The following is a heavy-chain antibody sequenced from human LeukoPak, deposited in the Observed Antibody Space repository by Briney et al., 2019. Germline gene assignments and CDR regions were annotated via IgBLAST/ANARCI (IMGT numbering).Heavy chain of an antibody. CDR3: ARAAGDYEVLASTFDP. Sequence: GGSLRLSCAASGFTFSSYWMSWVRQAPGKGLEWVANIKQDGSEKYYVDSVKGRFTISRDNAKNSLYLQMNSLRAEDTAVYYCARAAGDYEVLASTFDPWGQGTLVTVSS. V-gene: IGHV3-7*01. J-gene: IGHJ5*02. D-gene: IGHD4-17*01. CDR2: IKQDGSEK. CDR1: GFTFSSYW.